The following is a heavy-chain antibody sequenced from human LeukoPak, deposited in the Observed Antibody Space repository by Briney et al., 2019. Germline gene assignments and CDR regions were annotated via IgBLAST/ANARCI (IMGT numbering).Heavy chain of an antibody. Sequence: ASVKISCTASGYTFTNYYIHWVRQAPGQGLEWVGLINPNGGSPAYAQRFQGRVTVTTDTSTSTVYMELNSLGSEDTAVYYCARERRAWGEDFWGQGTLDTVSS. V-gene: IGHV1-46*01. CDR2: INPNGGSP. CDR3: ARERRAWGEDF. D-gene: IGHD3-16*01. J-gene: IGHJ4*02. CDR1: GYTFTNYY.